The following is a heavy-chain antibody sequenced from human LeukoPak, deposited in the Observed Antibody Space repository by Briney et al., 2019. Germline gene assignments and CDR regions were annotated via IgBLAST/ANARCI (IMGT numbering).Heavy chain of an antibody. Sequence: SETLSLTCTVSGGSISSYYWSWIRQPPGKGLEWIGYIYYSGSTNYNPSLKSRVTISVDTSKNQFSLKLSPVTAADTAVYYCASLPTYCYGSGSYSIDYWGQGTLVTVSS. D-gene: IGHD3-10*01. V-gene: IGHV4-59*08. J-gene: IGHJ4*02. CDR1: GGSISSYY. CDR3: ASLPTYCYGSGSYSIDY. CDR2: IYYSGST.